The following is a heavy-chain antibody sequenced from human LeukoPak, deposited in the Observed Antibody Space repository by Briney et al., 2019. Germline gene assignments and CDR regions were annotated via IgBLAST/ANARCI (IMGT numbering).Heavy chain of an antibody. CDR1: GGSITSLY. CDR3: VRSATIAVFRNGMDV. J-gene: IGHJ6*02. Sequence: SETLSLTCSVSGGSITSLYWSWVRQPPGKGLEYVGYVHHTGVTNYNPSLRGRVTVSMDASKNQFYLKLNSVTAADTAVYYCVRSATIAVFRNGMDVWGQGTTVTVSS. V-gene: IGHV4-59*11. D-gene: IGHD5-24*01. CDR2: VHHTGVT.